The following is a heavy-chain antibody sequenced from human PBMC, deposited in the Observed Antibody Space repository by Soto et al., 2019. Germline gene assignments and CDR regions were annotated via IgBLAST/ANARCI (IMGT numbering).Heavy chain of an antibody. CDR1: GFTFSNYG. V-gene: IGHV3-48*02. Sequence: EVQLVESGGGLVQSGGSRRLSCTASGFTFSNYGMNWIRQAPGKGLEWISFISYGSSSTYYADSVKGRFTISRDNAKNSLYLQMNSLRDEDTAWYYCAGDKYTYGSDYCGQGAMVTVSA. J-gene: IGHJ4*02. CDR2: ISYGSSST. D-gene: IGHD5-18*01. CDR3: AGDKYTYGSDY.